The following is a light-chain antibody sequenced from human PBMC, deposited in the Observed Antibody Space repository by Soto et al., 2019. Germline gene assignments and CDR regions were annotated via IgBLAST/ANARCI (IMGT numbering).Light chain of an antibody. CDR2: EGS. J-gene: IGLJ1*01. CDR1: SSDVGSYNL. V-gene: IGLV2-23*01. Sequence: QSVLTQPASVSDSPGQSITISCTGTSSDVGSYNLVSWYQQHPGKAPKLMIYEGSKRPSGVSNRFSGSKSGNTASLTISGLQAEDEADYYCCSYAGSSTYVFGTGTKVTV. CDR3: CSYAGSSTYV.